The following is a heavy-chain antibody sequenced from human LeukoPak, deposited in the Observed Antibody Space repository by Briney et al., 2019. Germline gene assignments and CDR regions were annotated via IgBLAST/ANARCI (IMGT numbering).Heavy chain of an antibody. CDR3: ARGRSESDMDIAVVTAIQFAFDI. J-gene: IGHJ3*02. D-gene: IGHD2-21*02. CDR1: GGSFSGYY. CDR2: INHSGST. V-gene: IGHV4-34*01. Sequence: PSETLSLTCAVYGGSFSGYYWSWIRQPPGKGLEWIGEINHSGSTNYNPSLKSRVTISVDTSKNQFSLKLSSVTAADTAVYYCARGRSESDMDIAVVTAIQFAFDIWGQGTMVTVSS.